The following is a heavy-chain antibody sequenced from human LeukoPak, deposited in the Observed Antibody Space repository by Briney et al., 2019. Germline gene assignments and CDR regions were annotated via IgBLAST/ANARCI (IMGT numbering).Heavy chain of an antibody. J-gene: IGHJ3*02. CDR3: ARGPSPAQEQWPGDAFDI. V-gene: IGHV3-53*01. CDR1: GFTVSSNY. CDR2: ICSGGST. D-gene: IGHD6-19*01. Sequence: PGGSLRLSCAASGFTVSSNYMSWVRQAPGKGLEWVSVICSGGSTYYADSVKGRFTISRDNSKNTLYLQMNSLRAEDTAVYYCARGPSPAQEQWPGDAFDIRGQGTMVTVSS.